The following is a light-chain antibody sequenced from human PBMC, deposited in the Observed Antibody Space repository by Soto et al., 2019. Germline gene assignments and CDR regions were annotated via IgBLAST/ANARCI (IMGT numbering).Light chain of an antibody. CDR3: CSYAGSYTLV. CDR2: DVS. CDR1: SSDVGGYNY. J-gene: IGLJ2*01. Sequence: QSVLTQPRSVSGSPGQSVTISCTGTSSDVGGYNYVSWYQQHPGKAPKLMIYDVSKRPSGVPDRFSVSKSGNTASLTISGLQAEDEADYYCCSYAGSYTLVFGGGTKLTVL. V-gene: IGLV2-11*01.